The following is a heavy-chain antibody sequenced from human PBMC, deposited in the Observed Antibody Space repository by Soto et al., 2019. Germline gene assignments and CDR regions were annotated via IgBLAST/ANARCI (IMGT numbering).Heavy chain of an antibody. CDR1: GGSFSGYY. Sequence: SETLSLTCAVYGGSFSGYYWSWIRQPPGKGLEWIGEINHSGSTNYNPSLKSRVTISVDTSKNQFSLKLSSVTAADTAVYYCARRYCSGGSCPHAFDIWGQGTMVTVSS. J-gene: IGHJ3*02. CDR3: ARRYCSGGSCPHAFDI. CDR2: INHSGST. D-gene: IGHD2-15*01. V-gene: IGHV4-34*01.